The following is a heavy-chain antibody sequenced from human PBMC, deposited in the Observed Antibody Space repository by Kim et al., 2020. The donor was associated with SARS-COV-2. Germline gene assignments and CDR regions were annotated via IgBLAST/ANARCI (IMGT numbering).Heavy chain of an antibody. CDR2: INWNGGST. D-gene: IGHD1-7*01. J-gene: IGHJ4*02. Sequence: GGSLRLSCAASGFTFDDYGMSWVRQAPGKGLEWVSGINWNGGSTGYADSVKGRFTISRDNAKNSLYLQMNSLRAEDTALYYCAREPEGITGTWVDYWGQGTLVTVSS. CDR1: GFTFDDYG. CDR3: AREPEGITGTWVDY. V-gene: IGHV3-20*04.